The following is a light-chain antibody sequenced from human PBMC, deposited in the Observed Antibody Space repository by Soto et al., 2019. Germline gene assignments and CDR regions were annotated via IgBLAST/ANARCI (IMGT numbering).Light chain of an antibody. J-gene: IGLJ2*01. CDR3: QFYVSSLSGFGV. Sequence: QPVLTQPPSVSGAPGQRVTISCTGSSSNIGAGYDVHWYQQLPGTAPKLLIYGNSNRPSGVPDRFSGSKSGTAASLAITGLQPRDESDYSGQFYVSSLSGFGVFGGGAKLTDL. CDR1: SSNIGAGYD. V-gene: IGLV1-40*01. CDR2: GNS.